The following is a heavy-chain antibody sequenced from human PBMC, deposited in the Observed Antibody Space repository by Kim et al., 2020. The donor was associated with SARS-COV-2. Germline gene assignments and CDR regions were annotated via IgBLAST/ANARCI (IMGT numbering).Heavy chain of an antibody. V-gene: IGHV3-73*01. D-gene: IGHD3-16*01. Sequence: AASVEGRFTISRDEAKNTAYLQMSSMRTEDTAVYYCTPFGGLEDSGFDSWGQRTLVTVSS. CDR3: TPFGGLEDSGFDS. J-gene: IGHJ4*02.